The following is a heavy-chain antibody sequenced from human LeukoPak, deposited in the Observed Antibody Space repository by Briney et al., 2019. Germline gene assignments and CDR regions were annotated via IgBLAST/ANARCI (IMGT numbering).Heavy chain of an antibody. CDR2: IRYDGSNK. V-gene: IGHV3-30*02. CDR1: GFTFSSYG. CDR3: AKALSPTSSYDY. Sequence: QSGGSLRLSCAACGFTFSSYGMHWVRQAPGKGLEWVAFIRYDGSNKYYADSVKGRFTISRDNSKSTLYLQMNSLRAEDTAVYYCAKALSPTSSYDYWGQGTLVTVSS. J-gene: IGHJ4*02. D-gene: IGHD1-26*01.